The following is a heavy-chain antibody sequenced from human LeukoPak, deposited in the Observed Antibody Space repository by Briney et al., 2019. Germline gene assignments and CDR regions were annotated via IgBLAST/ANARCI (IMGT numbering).Heavy chain of an antibody. D-gene: IGHD4-17*01. CDR1: GYTFTSYG. J-gene: IGHJ4*02. Sequence: RASVKVSCKASGYTFTSYGISWVRQAPGQGLEWMGWISAYNGNTNYAQKLQGRVTMTTDTSTSTAYMELRSLRSDVTAVYYCAAGDYGDGPDYWGQGTLVTVSS. CDR2: ISAYNGNT. V-gene: IGHV1-18*01. CDR3: AAGDYGDGPDY.